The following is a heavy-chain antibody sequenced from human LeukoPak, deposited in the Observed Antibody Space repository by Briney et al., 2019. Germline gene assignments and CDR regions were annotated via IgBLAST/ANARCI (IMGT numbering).Heavy chain of an antibody. Sequence: ASVKVSCKASGYTFTSYDINWVRQATGQGLEWMGWMNPNSGNTGYAQKFQGRVTMTRNTSISTVYMELSSLRSEDTAVYYCAREGHYYDRYSWDPWGQGTLVTVSS. D-gene: IGHD3-22*01. CDR3: AREGHYYDRYSWDP. CDR2: MNPNSGNT. CDR1: GYTFTSYD. J-gene: IGHJ5*02. V-gene: IGHV1-8*01.